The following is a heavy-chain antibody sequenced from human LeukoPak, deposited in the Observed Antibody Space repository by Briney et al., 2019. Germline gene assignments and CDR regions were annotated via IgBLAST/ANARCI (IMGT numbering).Heavy chain of an antibody. V-gene: IGHV3-23*01. Sequence: GGSLRLSCAASGFTFSSYAMSWVRQAPGKGLEWVSDITGSGGSTYYADSVKGRFTISRDNSKNTLYLQMNSLRAEDTAIYYCAKDGLRGGSRMYYYMDVWGKGTTVTVSS. CDR2: ITGSGGST. J-gene: IGHJ6*03. CDR1: GFTFSSYA. CDR3: AKDGLRGGSRMYYYMDV. D-gene: IGHD1-26*01.